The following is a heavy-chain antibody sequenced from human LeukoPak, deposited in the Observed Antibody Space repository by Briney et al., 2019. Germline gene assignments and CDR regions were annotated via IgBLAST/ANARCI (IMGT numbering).Heavy chain of an antibody. CDR2: THYSWGT. V-gene: IGHV4-59*12. CDR1: GGSISSYY. Sequence: SETLSLPCTVSGGSISSYYWSWLRQPPGKGLEYIGYTHYSWGTNYNPSLKSRATISVDKSQTQFSLKLSSVTAADTAVYYCARVATSYSYGYSWYYYYYMDVWGKGTTVTVSS. CDR3: ARVATSYSYGYSWYYYYYMDV. D-gene: IGHD5-18*01. J-gene: IGHJ6*03.